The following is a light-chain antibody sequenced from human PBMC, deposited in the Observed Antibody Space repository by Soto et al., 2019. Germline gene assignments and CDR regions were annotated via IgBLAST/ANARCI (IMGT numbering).Light chain of an antibody. Sequence: DIVLTQSPGTLSLSPGERATLSCRASQTVSSSSLAWYQQKPGQAPRLLIFDASTRAAGFPDRFSGSGSGTDFTLTISRLEPEDFAVYYCQQYGSSPRTFGQGTKVEIK. CDR2: DAS. V-gene: IGKV3-20*01. CDR3: QQYGSSPRT. J-gene: IGKJ1*01. CDR1: QTVSSSS.